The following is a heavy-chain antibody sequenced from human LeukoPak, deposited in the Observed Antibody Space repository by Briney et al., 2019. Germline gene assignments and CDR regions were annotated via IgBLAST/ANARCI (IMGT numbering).Heavy chain of an antibody. J-gene: IGHJ4*02. Sequence: GGSLRLSCAASGFTFSNAWMSWVRQAPGKGLEWVGRIRSKTDGGTTDYAAPVKGRFTISRDDSKNTLYLQMNSLKTEDTAVYYCTTDTYYDFWSGYYSLDYWGQGTLVTVSS. CDR2: IRSKTDGGTT. CDR3: TTDTYYDFWSGYYSLDY. CDR1: GFTFSNAW. D-gene: IGHD3-3*01. V-gene: IGHV3-15*07.